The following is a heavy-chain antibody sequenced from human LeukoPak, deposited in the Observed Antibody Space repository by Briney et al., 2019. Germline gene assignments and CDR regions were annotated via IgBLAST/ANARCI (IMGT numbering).Heavy chain of an antibody. D-gene: IGHD3-9*01. J-gene: IGHJ4*02. V-gene: IGHV4-34*01. CDR1: GGSFSGYY. Sequence: SETLSLTCAVYGGSFSGYYWSWIRQPPGKGLEWIGEINHSGSTNYNPSLKSRVTISVDTSKNQFSLKLSSVTAADTAVYYCARVPKSILLRYFDWLLAFAYWGRGTLVTVSS. CDR3: ARVPKSILLRYFDWLLAFAY. CDR2: INHSGST.